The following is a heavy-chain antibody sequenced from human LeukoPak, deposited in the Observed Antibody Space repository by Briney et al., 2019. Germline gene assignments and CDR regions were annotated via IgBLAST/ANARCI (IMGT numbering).Heavy chain of an antibody. J-gene: IGHJ6*03. D-gene: IGHD3-10*01. CDR3: ARGRADYGSGIPPWGYYYYYYMDV. CDR2: INHSGST. Sequence: PSETLSLTCAVYGGSFSGYYWSWIRQPPGKGLEWIGEINHSGSTNYNPSLKSRVTISVDTSKNQFSLKLSSVTAADTAVYYCARGRADYGSGIPPWGYYYYYYMDVWGKGTTVTVSS. CDR1: GGSFSGYY. V-gene: IGHV4-34*01.